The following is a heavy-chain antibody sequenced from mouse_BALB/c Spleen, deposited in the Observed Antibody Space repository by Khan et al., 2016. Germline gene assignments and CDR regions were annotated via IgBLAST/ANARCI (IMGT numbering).Heavy chain of an antibody. CDR1: GFDFSRYW. CDR2: INPDSSTI. V-gene: IGHV4-1*02. J-gene: IGHJ3*01. D-gene: IGHD1-1*01. Sequence: EVKLLESGGGLVQPGGSLKLSCAASGFDFSRYWMSWVRQAPGKGLEWIGEINPDSSTIYYTPSLKDKLILSRDTANNTLYLQISKVRSEDTALYCCARAGYYEYLAYWGQGTLVTVSA. CDR3: ARAGYYEYLAY.